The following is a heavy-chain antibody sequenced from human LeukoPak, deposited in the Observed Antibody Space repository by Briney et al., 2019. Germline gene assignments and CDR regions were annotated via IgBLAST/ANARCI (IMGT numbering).Heavy chain of an antibody. CDR1: GFFSPHS. D-gene: IGHD2-15*01. V-gene: IGHV3-21*01. Sequence: GGSLRLSCAASGFFSPHSLNWLRQAPGKGLEWLSSIRTGGYIHYAESTKGRFIISRDNARDSLYLQMNSLSAEDTAIYYCAGALCSGGSCYSFNYWGQGTLVTVSS. J-gene: IGHJ4*02. CDR2: IRTGGYI. CDR3: AGALCSGGSCYSFNY.